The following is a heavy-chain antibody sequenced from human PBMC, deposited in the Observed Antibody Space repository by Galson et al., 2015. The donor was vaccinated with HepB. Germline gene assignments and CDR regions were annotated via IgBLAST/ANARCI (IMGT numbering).Heavy chain of an antibody. CDR1: GFTFSSYA. CDR3: ARGGGYYGSGSYKGYYFDY. CDR2: ISYDGSNK. J-gene: IGHJ4*02. D-gene: IGHD3-10*01. V-gene: IGHV3-30*04. Sequence: SLRLSCAASGFTFSSYAMHWVRQAPGKGLEWVAVISYDGSNKYYADSVKGRFTISRDNSKNTLYLQMNSLGAEDTAVYYCARGGGYYGSGSYKGYYFDYWGQGTLVTVSS.